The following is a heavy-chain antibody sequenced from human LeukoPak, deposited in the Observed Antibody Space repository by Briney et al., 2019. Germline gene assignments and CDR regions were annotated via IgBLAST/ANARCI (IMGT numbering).Heavy chain of an antibody. D-gene: IGHD5-12*01. CDR2: ISSSSSYI. Sequence: GGSLRLSCAASGFTFSSYSMNWVRQAPGKGLEWVSSISSSSSYIYYADLVKGRFTISRDNAKNSLYLQMNSLRAEDTAVYYCARDLHAERGYSGHDRSRRYYYYGMDVWGQGTTVTVSS. CDR1: GFTFSSYS. CDR3: ARDLHAERGYSGHDRSRRYYYYGMDV. V-gene: IGHV3-21*01. J-gene: IGHJ6*02.